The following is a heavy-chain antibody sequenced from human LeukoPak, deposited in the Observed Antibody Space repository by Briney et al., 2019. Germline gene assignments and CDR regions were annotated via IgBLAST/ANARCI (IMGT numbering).Heavy chain of an antibody. CDR1: GFTFSSYW. CDR3: AREGKMATIPADY. D-gene: IGHD5-24*01. Sequence: TGGSLRLSCAASGFTFSSYWMSWVRQAPGKGVEWVANIKQDGSEKYYVDSVKGRFTISRDNAKNSLYLQMNSLRAEDTAVYYCAREGKMATIPADYWGQGTLVTVSS. V-gene: IGHV3-7*01. CDR2: IKQDGSEK. J-gene: IGHJ4*02.